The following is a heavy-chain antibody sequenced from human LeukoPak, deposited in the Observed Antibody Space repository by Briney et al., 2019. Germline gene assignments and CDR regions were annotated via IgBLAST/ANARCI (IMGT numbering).Heavy chain of an antibody. J-gene: IGHJ4*02. Sequence: GGSLRLSCAASGFTFSTYNMNWVRQAPGKGLEWVSYISTSSSTIYYADSVKGRFTISRDNSKNTLYLQMNSLRAEDTAVYYCAKARNYGSGSNNLDYWGQGTLVTVSS. V-gene: IGHV3-48*01. CDR2: ISTSSSTI. CDR1: GFTFSTYN. CDR3: AKARNYGSGSNNLDY. D-gene: IGHD3-10*01.